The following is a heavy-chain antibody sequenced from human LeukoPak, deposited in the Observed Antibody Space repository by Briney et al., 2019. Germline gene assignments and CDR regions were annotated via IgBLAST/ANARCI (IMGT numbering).Heavy chain of an antibody. J-gene: IGHJ4*02. Sequence: SETLSLTCTVSGGSISSSSSYWGWIRQPPGKGLEWIGSIYYSGSTYYNPSLKSRVTISVDTSKNQFSLKLSSVTAADTAVYYCASHTTYYYDSSGPFDYWGQGTLVTVSS. D-gene: IGHD3-22*01. CDR3: ASHTTYYYDSSGPFDY. CDR2: IYYSGST. CDR1: GGSISSSSSY. V-gene: IGHV4-39*01.